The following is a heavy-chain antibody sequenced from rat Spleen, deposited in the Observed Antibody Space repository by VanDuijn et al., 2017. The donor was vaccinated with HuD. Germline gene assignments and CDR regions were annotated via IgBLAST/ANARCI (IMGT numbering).Heavy chain of an antibody. CDR1: GLSLTSNG. CDR2: IWSGGST. V-gene: IGHV2-47*01. CDR3: ARDPYSRPFDY. D-gene: IGHD1-2*01. J-gene: IGHJ2*01. Sequence: QVQLKESGPGLVQPSQTLSLTCTVSGLSLTSNGVSWIRQPPGKGLEWIGAIWSGGSTDYNSALKSRLTITRDTSKSQLFLKMNSLQTEDTATYYCARDPYSRPFDYWGQGVMVTVSS.